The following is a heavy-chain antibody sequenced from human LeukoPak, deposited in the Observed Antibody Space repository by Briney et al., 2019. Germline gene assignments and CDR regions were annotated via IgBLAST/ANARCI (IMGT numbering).Heavy chain of an antibody. CDR3: ARDGGITGTSPGLH. CDR2: INWNGGST. V-gene: IGHV3-20*04. Sequence: PGGSLRLSCAASGFTFDDYGMSWVRQAPGKGLEWVSGINWNGGSTGYADSVKGRFTISRDNAKNSLYLQMNSLRAEDTALYYCARDGGITGTSPGLHWGQGTLVTVSS. J-gene: IGHJ4*02. CDR1: GFTFDDYG. D-gene: IGHD1-20*01.